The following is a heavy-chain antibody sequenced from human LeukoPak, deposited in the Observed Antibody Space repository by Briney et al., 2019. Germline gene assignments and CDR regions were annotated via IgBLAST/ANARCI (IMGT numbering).Heavy chain of an antibody. Sequence: SETLSLTCTVPGGSISSSSYYWGWMRQPPGKGLEWIGSIYYSGSTYYNPSLKSRVTISVDTSKNQFSLKLTSVTAADTAVYYCARHGHHGDHDYWGQGTLVTVSS. J-gene: IGHJ4*02. CDR1: GGSISSSSYY. D-gene: IGHD2-21*02. CDR3: ARHGHHGDHDY. V-gene: IGHV4-39*01. CDR2: IYYSGST.